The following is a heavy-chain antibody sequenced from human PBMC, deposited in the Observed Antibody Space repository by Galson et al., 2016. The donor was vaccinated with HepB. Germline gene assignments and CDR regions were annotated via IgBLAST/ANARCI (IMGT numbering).Heavy chain of an antibody. V-gene: IGHV3-9*02. J-gene: IGHJ3*02. Sequence: RLSCAASGFTSDHYAMHWVRQAPGKGLEWVSGISWNSGSIGYADSVKGRFTISRDNAKNSLYLQMNSLRAEDTALYYCAKDSGAYYYDSSGHRRNAFDIWGQGTVVTVSS. CDR3: AKDSGAYYYDSSGHRRNAFDI. CDR1: GFTSDHYA. D-gene: IGHD3-22*01. CDR2: ISWNSGSI.